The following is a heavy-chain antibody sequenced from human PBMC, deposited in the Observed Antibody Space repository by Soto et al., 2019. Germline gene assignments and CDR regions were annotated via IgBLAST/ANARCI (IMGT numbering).Heavy chain of an antibody. Sequence: GASVKVSCKASGGTFSSYTISWVRQAPGQGLEWMGRIIPILGIANYAQKLQGRVTMTTDTSTSTAYMELRSLRSDDTAVYYCARDARVRFLEWSHDIDYWGQGTLVTVSS. J-gene: IGHJ4*02. V-gene: IGHV1-69*04. CDR2: IIPILGIA. CDR1: GGTFSSYT. D-gene: IGHD3-3*01. CDR3: ARDARVRFLEWSHDIDY.